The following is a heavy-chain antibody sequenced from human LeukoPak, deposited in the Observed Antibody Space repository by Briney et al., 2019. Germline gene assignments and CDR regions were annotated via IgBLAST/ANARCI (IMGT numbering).Heavy chain of an antibody. CDR2: INSDGSNV. J-gene: IGHJ1*01. CDR3: ATNGDYDAEYFQH. D-gene: IGHD4-17*01. V-gene: IGHV3-74*01. Sequence: GGSLRLSCAASGFTFSSYWMHWVRQAPGKGLVWVSRINSDGSNVIYADSVKGRFTISRDNSKNTLYLQMNSLRAEDTAVYYCATNGDYDAEYFQHWGQGTLVTVSS. CDR1: GFTFSSYW.